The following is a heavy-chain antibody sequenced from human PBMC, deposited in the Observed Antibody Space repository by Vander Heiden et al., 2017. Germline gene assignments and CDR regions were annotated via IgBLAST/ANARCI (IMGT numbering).Heavy chain of an antibody. V-gene: IGHV3-33*01. Sequence: QVQLEESGGGVVQPGRSLRLSCVVSGFTFSSYPIHWVRQAAGKGLEWVAVIWYGGSNIYYADSVKGRFTISRDDSKNTVNPEMNSLRAEDTAVYYCARGRIAAAGVYYFDYWGQGALVTVSS. CDR1: GFTFSSYP. CDR3: ARGRIAAAGVYYFDY. CDR2: IWYGGSNI. D-gene: IGHD6-13*01. J-gene: IGHJ4*02.